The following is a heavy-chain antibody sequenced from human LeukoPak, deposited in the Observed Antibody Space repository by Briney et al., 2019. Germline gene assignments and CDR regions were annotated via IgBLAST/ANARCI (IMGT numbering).Heavy chain of an antibody. CDR1: GFTFSSYS. CDR2: ISSSTNYI. V-gene: IGHV3-21*01. CDR3: AREKLPHDFWSGYSGAVDP. J-gene: IGHJ5*02. Sequence: PGGSLRLSCAASGFTFSSYSMTWVRQAPGKGLEWVSSISSSTNYIYYADSVKGRFTISRDNAKNSLYLQMNSLRAEDTAMYYCAREKLPHDFWSGYSGAVDPWGQGTQVTVSS. D-gene: IGHD3-3*01.